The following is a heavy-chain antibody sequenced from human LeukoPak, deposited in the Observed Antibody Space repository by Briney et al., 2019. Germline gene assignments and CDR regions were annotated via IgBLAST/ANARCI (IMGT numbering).Heavy chain of an antibody. Sequence: ASVKVSCKASGYTFTSYYMHWVRQAPGQGLEWMGIINPSGGSTSYAQKFRGRVTMTRDMSTSTVYMELSSLRSEDTAVYYCASPGYCSSTSCSLFGYWGQGTLVTVSS. CDR2: INPSGGST. CDR3: ASPGYCSSTSCSLFGY. V-gene: IGHV1-46*01. D-gene: IGHD2-2*01. J-gene: IGHJ4*02. CDR1: GYTFTSYY.